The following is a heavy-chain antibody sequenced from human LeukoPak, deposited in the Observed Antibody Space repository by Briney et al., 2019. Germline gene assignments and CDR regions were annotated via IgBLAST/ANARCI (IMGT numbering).Heavy chain of an antibody. CDR3: ARAKSLYSSGFDY. Sequence: ASVKVSCKASGYTFTSYYMHWVRQAPGQGPEWMGIIDPSGGSTSYAQKFQGRVTMTRDTSTSTVYMEVSSLISEDTAVYYCARAKSLYSSGFDYWGQGTQVTVSS. D-gene: IGHD6-19*01. V-gene: IGHV1-46*01. CDR1: GYTFTSYY. J-gene: IGHJ4*02. CDR2: IDPSGGST.